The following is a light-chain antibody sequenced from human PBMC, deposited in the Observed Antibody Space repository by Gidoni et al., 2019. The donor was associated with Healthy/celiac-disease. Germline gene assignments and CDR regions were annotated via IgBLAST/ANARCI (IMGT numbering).Light chain of an antibody. V-gene: IGLV4-69*01. Sequence: QLVLTHSPSASASLGAAVKLTCTLSSGHSRYAIAWHQPQPEKGPRYLMKLNSDGSHSKGDGIPDRFSGSSSGAERYLTISSLQSEDEADYYCQTWGTGIQLFGGGTKLTVL. CDR2: LNSDGSH. J-gene: IGLJ3*02. CDR3: QTWGTGIQL. CDR1: SGHSRYA.